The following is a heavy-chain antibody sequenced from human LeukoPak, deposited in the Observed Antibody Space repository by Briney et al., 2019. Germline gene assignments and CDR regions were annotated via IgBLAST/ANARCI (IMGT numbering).Heavy chain of an antibody. J-gene: IGHJ4*02. CDR2: IYHSGST. Sequence: SETLSLTCAVSGGSISSSNWWSWVRQPPGKGLEWIGEIYHSGSTDYNPSLKSRVAISVDTSKNQFSLKLSSVTAADTAVYYCARTEWRYCSSTSCYYFDYWGQGTLVTVSS. V-gene: IGHV4-4*02. CDR3: ARTEWRYCSSTSCYYFDY. CDR1: GGSISSSNW. D-gene: IGHD2-2*01.